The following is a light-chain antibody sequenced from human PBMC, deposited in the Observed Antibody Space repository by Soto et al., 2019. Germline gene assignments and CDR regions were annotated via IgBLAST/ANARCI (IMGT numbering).Light chain of an antibody. CDR1: QSIVTSQ. Sequence: PGERATLFCRASQSIVTSQLAWYQQKPGQAPRLLIGASTRATGIPDRFSDSGSGTDFTLTISRLEPEDFAVYYCQQFAASPRTFGQGTTVEIK. CDR2: GAS. V-gene: IGKV3-20*01. J-gene: IGKJ1*01. CDR3: QQFAASPRT.